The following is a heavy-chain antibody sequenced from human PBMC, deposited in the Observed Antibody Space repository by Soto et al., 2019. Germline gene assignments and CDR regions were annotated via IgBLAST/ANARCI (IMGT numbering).Heavy chain of an antibody. CDR2: ISSNGNTK. J-gene: IGHJ6*03. D-gene: IGHD3-3*01. Sequence: QVQLVESGGGLVKPGGSLRLSCAASGFSFSDDYMSWIRQAPGKGLEWVSYISSNGNTKYYADSVKGRFIISRDNANNSLYLQMNSLRPEDTAVYYCAKDSSTTDFWSGSYDTYCYFYSMDVWGKGTTVTVSS. V-gene: IGHV3-11*01. CDR1: GFSFSDDY. CDR3: AKDSSTTDFWSGSYDTYCYFYSMDV.